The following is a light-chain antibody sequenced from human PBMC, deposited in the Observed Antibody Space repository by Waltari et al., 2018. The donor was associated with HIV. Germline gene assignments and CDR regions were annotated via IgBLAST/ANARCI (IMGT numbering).Light chain of an antibody. Sequence: SVLTQPPSASGTPGQRVTISCSGSTSNIGSNDVFCYQHLPGAVPKLLIHRNNQRPSGVPDRFSGSTSGTSASLAISGLRSEDEADYYCVAWDDSLRGVVFGGGTKVAAL. J-gene: IGLJ2*01. CDR1: TSNIGSND. CDR2: RNN. V-gene: IGLV1-47*01. CDR3: VAWDDSLRGVV.